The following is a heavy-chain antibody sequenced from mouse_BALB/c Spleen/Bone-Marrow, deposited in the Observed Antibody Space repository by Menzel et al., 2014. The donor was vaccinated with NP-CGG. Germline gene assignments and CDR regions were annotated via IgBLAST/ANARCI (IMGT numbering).Heavy chain of an antibody. CDR2: INPSNGGT. V-gene: IGHV1S81*02. CDR3: TRRSLLSDYYSMDY. Sequence: VQLQQSGAELVKPGASVKLSCKASGYTFTSYYLYWVKQRPGQGLEWIGEINPSNGGTNFNERFKSKASLTVDKSSSTAYMQLNSLTSEDSAVYYCTRRSLLSDYYSMDYWGPGTSVTVSS. J-gene: IGHJ4*01. CDR1: GYTFTSYY. D-gene: IGHD2-10*01.